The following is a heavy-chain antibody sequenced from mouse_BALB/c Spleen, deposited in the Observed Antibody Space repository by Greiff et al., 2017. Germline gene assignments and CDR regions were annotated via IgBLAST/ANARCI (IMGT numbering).Heavy chain of an antibody. V-gene: IGHV5-6*02. Sequence: DVKLQESGGDLVKPGGSLKLSCAASGFTFSSYGMSWVRQTPDKRLEWVATISSGGSYTYYPDSVKGRFTISRDNAKNTLYLQMSSLKSEDTAMYYCARHGTTTVVEGDWYFDVWGAGTTVTVSS. J-gene: IGHJ1*01. CDR3: ARHGTTTVVEGDWYFDV. D-gene: IGHD1-1*01. CDR2: ISSGGSYT. CDR1: GFTFSSYG.